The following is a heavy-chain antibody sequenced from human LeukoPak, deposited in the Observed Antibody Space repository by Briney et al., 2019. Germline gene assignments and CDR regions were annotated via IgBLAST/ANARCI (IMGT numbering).Heavy chain of an antibody. J-gene: IGHJ4*02. Sequence: GRTLGLSCAPYGFTFSSYGMHWVRQAPGKGLEWVAVIWYDGSNKYYADSVKGRFTISRDNSKNTLYLQMNSLRAEDTAEYYCARDGSPNYGDYLDYWGQGTLVTVSS. CDR2: IWYDGSNK. V-gene: IGHV3-33*01. CDR1: GFTFSSYG. CDR3: ARDGSPNYGDYLDY. D-gene: IGHD4-17*01.